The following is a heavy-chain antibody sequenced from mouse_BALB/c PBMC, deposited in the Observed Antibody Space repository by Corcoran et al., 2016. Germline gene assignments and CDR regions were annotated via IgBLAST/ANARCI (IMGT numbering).Heavy chain of an antibody. Sequence: QVQLQQSGAELMKPGASVKISRKATGYTFSSYWIEWVKQRPGHGLEWIGELLPGSGSTNYNEKFKGKATFTAATSSNTAYMQLSSLTSEASAVYDCERKGYYYGSPYDFDYWGQGTTRTVSA. CDR1: GYTFSSYW. J-gene: IGHJ2*01. CDR3: ERKGYYYGSPYDFDY. D-gene: IGHD1-1*01. V-gene: IGHV1-9*01. CDR2: LLPGSGST.